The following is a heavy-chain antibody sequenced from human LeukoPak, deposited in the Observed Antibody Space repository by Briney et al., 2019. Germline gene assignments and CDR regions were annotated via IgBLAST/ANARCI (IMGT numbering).Heavy chain of an antibody. D-gene: IGHD4-17*01. CDR2: IGSSGSTV. CDR1: GFSFSSYE. J-gene: IGHJ3*02. V-gene: IGHV3-48*03. CDR3: ARDTLLYADSPDAFDM. Sequence: GGSLRLSCAASGFSFSSYEINWVRQAPGKGLEWVSYIGSSGSTVYYADSVKGRFTISRDNAKKSLYLQMNSLTDEDTAVYYCARDTLLYADSPDAFDMWGQGTMVTVYS.